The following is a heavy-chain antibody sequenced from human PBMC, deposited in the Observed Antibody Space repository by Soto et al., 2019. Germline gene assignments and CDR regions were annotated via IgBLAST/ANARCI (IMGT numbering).Heavy chain of an antibody. CDR2: IYYSGST. CDR3: ARGSGSLFYYYGMDV. J-gene: IGHJ6*02. Sequence: PSDSLSLTSNTSGCPISSRSYHWGWHRQSPGKGLEWIGSIYYSGSTYYNPSLKSRVTISVDTSKNQFSLRLSSVTAADTAVYYCARGSGSLFYYYGMDVWGQGTTVT. V-gene: IGHV4-39*07. D-gene: IGHD3-10*01. CDR1: GCPISSRSYH.